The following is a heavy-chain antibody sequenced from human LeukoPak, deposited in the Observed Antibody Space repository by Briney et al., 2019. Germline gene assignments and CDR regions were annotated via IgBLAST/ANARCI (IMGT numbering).Heavy chain of an antibody. V-gene: IGHV3-48*02. D-gene: IGHD3-10*01. CDR1: GFTFSSYS. CDR3: ARGVGYYGSSFSPYYFDY. Sequence: GGSLRLSGAASGFTFSSYSMNWVRQAPGKGLEWVSYTSSSTSTMYYADSVKGRFTISRDNAKNSLYLQLNSLRDEDTAVYYCARGVGYYGSSFSPYYFDYWGQGTLVTVSS. CDR2: TSSSTSTM. J-gene: IGHJ4*02.